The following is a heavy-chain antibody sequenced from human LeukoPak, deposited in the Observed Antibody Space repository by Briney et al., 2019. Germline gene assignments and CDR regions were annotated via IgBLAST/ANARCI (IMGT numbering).Heavy chain of an antibody. D-gene: IGHD5-18*01. V-gene: IGHV4-59*01. CDR2: IYYSGST. CDR1: GFTFSDYY. J-gene: IGHJ4*02. Sequence: LRLSCAASGFTFSDYYMSWIRQAPGKGLEWIGYIYYSGSTNYNPSLKSRVTISVDTSKNQFSLKLSSVTAADTAVYYCARGYSYGPFDYWGQGTLVTVSS. CDR3: ARGYSYGPFDY.